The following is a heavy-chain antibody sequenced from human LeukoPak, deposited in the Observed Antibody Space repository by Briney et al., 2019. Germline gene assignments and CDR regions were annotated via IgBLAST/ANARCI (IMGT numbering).Heavy chain of an antibody. CDR2: IYYSGST. V-gene: IGHV4-39*07. D-gene: IGHD4-17*01. CDR1: GGSISSSSYY. CDR3: ARGGWEGYYGVIYYFDY. J-gene: IGHJ4*02. Sequence: SETLSLTCTVSGGSISSSSYYWGWIRQPPGKGLEWIGSIYYSGSTYYNPSLKSRVTISVDTSKNQFSLKLSSVTAADTAVYYCARGGWEGYYGVIYYFDYWGQGTLVTVSS.